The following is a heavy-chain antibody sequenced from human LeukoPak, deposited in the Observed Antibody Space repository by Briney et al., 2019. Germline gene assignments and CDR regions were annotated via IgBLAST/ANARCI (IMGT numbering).Heavy chain of an antibody. V-gene: IGHV4-59*01. Sequence: GSLRLSCAASGFTFSSYAMHWVRQPPGKGLEWIGYIYHSGSTNYNPSLKSRVTISADTSKDQFSLKLASVTAADTAVYYCATGYSSTWYYFDYWGQGTLVTVSS. CDR3: ATGYSSTWYYFDY. J-gene: IGHJ4*02. D-gene: IGHD6-13*01. CDR1: GFTFSSYA. CDR2: IYHSGST.